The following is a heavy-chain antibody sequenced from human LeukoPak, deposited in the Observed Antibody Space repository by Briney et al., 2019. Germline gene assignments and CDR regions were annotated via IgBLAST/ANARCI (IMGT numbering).Heavy chain of an antibody. CDR1: GFTFSSYG. V-gene: IGHV3-30*18. CDR2: ISYDGSNK. CDR3: AKDPRRDGSPWYYGMDV. Sequence: PGGSLRLSCAASGFTFSSYGMHWVRQAPGKGLEWVAVISYDGSNKYYADSVKGRFTISRDNSKNTLYLQMNSLRAEDTAVYYCAKDPRRDGSPWYYGMDVWGQGTTVTVSS. J-gene: IGHJ6*02. D-gene: IGHD5-12*01.